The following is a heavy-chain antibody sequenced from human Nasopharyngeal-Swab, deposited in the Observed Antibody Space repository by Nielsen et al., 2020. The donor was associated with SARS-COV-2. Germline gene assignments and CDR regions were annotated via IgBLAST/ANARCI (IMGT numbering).Heavy chain of an antibody. J-gene: IGHJ4*02. CDR3: TRHAPYSSGWSS. CDR1: GFTFSGSA. CDR2: IRSKANSYAT. D-gene: IGHD6-19*01. V-gene: IGHV3-73*01. Sequence: LKISCAASGFTFSGSAMHWVRQASGKGLEWVGRIRSKANSYATAYAASVKGRFTISRDDSKNTAYLQMNSLKTEDTAVYYCTRHAPYSSGWSSWGQGTLVTVSS.